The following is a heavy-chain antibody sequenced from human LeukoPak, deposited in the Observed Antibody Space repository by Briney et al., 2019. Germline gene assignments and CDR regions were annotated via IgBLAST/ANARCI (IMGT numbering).Heavy chain of an antibody. J-gene: IGHJ3*02. D-gene: IGHD6-19*01. Sequence: SRTLSLTCAISGDSVSSTSSAWDWLRQTPSTGLEWLGRTYYRSKWYTDYAPSVKRPITINTDTSKNQFSLHLSSVTPEDTAVYYCVRKKPWLGAFDIWSQGTMVTVSP. CDR2: TYYRSKWYT. V-gene: IGHV6-1*01. CDR1: GDSVSSTSSA. CDR3: VRKKPWLGAFDI.